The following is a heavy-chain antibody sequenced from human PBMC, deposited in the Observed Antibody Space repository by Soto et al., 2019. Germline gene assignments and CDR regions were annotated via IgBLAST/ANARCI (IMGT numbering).Heavy chain of an antibody. J-gene: IGHJ6*02. V-gene: IGHV3-73*01. Sequence: GGSLSLSCAASGFPFSGSAMHWVRQASGKGLEWVGRIRSKANSYATAYAASVKGRFTISRDDSKNTAYLQMNSLKTEDTAVYYCTRGTYCTNGVCLGYYYGMDVWGQGTTVTVSS. D-gene: IGHD2-8*01. CDR1: GFPFSGSA. CDR3: TRGTYCTNGVCLGYYYGMDV. CDR2: IRSKANSYAT.